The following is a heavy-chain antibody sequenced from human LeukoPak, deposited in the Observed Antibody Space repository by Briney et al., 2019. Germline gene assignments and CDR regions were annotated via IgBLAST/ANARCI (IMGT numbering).Heavy chain of an antibody. Sequence: PETLSLTCTGSVGSIGGYYWSWSRHPPGKGLEWIVHIYTSGIINYNPSLKSRVTISVGTPKNQFSLKLSSVTAAETAVYYCARQGPDAFDIWGQGTMVTVSS. CDR2: IYTSGII. CDR1: VGSIGGYY. J-gene: IGHJ3*02. CDR3: ARQGPDAFDI. V-gene: IGHV4-4*09.